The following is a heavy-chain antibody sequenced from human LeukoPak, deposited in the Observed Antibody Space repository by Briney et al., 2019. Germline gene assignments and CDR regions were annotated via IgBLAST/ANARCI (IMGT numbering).Heavy chain of an antibody. CDR3: ASAEQELHWFDT. CDR2: ISAYNGNT. V-gene: IGHV1-18*01. D-gene: IGHD6-13*01. J-gene: IGHJ5*02. Sequence: GASVKVSCKTSGYTFTCYSINWVRQAPGQGLEWMGWISAYNGNTKYAQKLQGRVTMTTDTSTSTAYMELKSLRSDDTAVYYCASAEQELHWFDTWGQGTLVTVSS. CDR1: GYTFTCYS.